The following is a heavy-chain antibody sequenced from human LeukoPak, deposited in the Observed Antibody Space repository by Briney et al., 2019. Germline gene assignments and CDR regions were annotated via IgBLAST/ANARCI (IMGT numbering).Heavy chain of an antibody. CDR1: GFNLCSYA. CDR3: AKSHIVVVPAAILERPFDY. Sequence: GGALRLSCAGSGFNLCSYAMRRGRPAPGEGVEWVSAICGCGGSTYYADSVKGRFTISRDNSKNTLYLQMNSLRAEDTAVYYCAKSHIVVVPAAILERPFDYWGQGTLVTVSS. CDR2: ICGCGGST. J-gene: IGHJ4*02. V-gene: IGHV3-23*01. D-gene: IGHD2-2*01.